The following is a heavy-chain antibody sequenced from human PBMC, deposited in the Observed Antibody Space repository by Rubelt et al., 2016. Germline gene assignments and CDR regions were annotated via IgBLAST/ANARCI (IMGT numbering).Heavy chain of an antibody. D-gene: IGHD4-23*01. Sequence: QLQLQESGPGLVKPSETLSLTCTVSGGSISSSSYYWGWIRQPPGKGLEWIGYMYYSGSTNYNPSLKSRVTISMDTSKNQFFLKLGSVTAADTAVYYCATSGGNGGDFDYWGQGTLVTVSS. CDR1: GGSISSSSYY. J-gene: IGHJ4*02. CDR2: MYYSGST. V-gene: IGHV4-61*05. CDR3: ATSGGNGGDFDY.